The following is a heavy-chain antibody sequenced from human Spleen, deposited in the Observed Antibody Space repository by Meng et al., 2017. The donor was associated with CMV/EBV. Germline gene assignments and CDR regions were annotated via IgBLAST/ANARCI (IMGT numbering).Heavy chain of an antibody. V-gene: IGHV4-59*01. D-gene: IGHD6-6*01. J-gene: IGHJ4*02. CDR3: ARAVRCSSSWGTYYFDY. CDR2: IYYSGST. Sequence: SETLSLTCTVSGGSISSYYWSWIRQPPGKGLEWIGYIYYSGSTNYNPSLNSRVTISIDTSKNQFSLQLSSVTAADTAVYYCARAVRCSSSWGTYYFDYWGQGTLVTVSS. CDR1: GGSISSYY.